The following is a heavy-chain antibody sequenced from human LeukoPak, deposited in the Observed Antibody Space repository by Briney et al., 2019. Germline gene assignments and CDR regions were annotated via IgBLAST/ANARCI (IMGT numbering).Heavy chain of an antibody. CDR2: INHSGST. CDR1: GGSFSGYY. J-gene: IGHJ4*02. Sequence: PSETLSLTCAVYGGSFSGYYWSWVRQPPGKGLEWIGEINHSGSTNYNPSLKSRVTISVDTSKNQFSLKLSSVTAADTAVYYCARALSSGEAPNDYGGQGPLATAS. CDR3: ARALSSGEAPNDY. D-gene: IGHD1-26*01. V-gene: IGHV4-34*01.